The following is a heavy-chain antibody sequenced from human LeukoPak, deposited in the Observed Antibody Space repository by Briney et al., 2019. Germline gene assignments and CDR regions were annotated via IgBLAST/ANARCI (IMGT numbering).Heavy chain of an antibody. CDR1: GFSFGSYD. V-gene: IGHV3-23*01. CDR2: ISGSGDSP. J-gene: IGHJ4*02. Sequence: GGSLRLSCTASGFSFGSYDMTWVRQALGKGLEWVSSISGSGDSPYYADSVKGRFTISRDNSKNTLYLQTSSLRVEDTAVYYCACRSHYSSRNYYLYYFDYWGQGTLVTASS. CDR3: ACRSHYSSRNYYLYYFDY. D-gene: IGHD3-10*01.